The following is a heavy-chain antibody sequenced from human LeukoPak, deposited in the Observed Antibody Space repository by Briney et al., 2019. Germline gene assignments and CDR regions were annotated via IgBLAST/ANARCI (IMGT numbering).Heavy chain of an antibody. CDR1: GYTFTSYY. CDR2: INPSGGST. Sequence: VASVKVSCKASGYTFTSYYMHWVRQAPGQGLEWMGIINPSGGSTSYAQKFQGRVTMTRDMSTSTVYMELSSLRSEDTAVYYCARDPNGIAVADYWGQGTLVTVSS. J-gene: IGHJ4*02. D-gene: IGHD6-19*01. CDR3: ARDPNGIAVADY. V-gene: IGHV1-46*01.